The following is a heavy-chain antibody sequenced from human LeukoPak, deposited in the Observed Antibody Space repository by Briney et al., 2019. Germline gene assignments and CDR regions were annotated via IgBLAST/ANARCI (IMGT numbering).Heavy chain of an antibody. CDR3: ARGLLLGWVVTKDY. D-gene: IGHD4-23*01. Sequence: ASVKVSCKASGYTFTSYDINWVRQATGQGLEWMGWMNPNSGNTGYAQKFQGRVTITRNTSISTAYMELSSLRSEDTAVYYCARGLLLGWVVTKDYWGQGTLVTVSS. J-gene: IGHJ4*02. CDR1: GYTFTSYD. CDR2: MNPNSGNT. V-gene: IGHV1-8*03.